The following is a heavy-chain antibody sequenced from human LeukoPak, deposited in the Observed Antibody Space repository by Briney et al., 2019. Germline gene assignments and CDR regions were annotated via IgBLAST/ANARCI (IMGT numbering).Heavy chain of an antibody. CDR3: ARRYRSYYDNSSYLYYFDY. V-gene: IGHV5-51*01. D-gene: IGHD3-22*01. J-gene: IGHJ4*02. Sequence: GESLKISCKGSGYSFTSYWIGWVRQMPGKGLEWMGIIYPGDSDTRYSPSFQGQVTISADKSISTAYLQWSSLKASDTAMYYCARRYRSYYDNSSYLYYFDYWGQGTLVTVSS. CDR1: GYSFTSYW. CDR2: IYPGDSDT.